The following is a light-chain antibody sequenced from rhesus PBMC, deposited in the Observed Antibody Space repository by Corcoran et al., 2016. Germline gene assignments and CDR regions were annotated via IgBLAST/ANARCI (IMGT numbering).Light chain of an antibody. CDR1: ESAGSY. CDR3: QEYNDLLHS. V-gene: IGKV3-40*03. CDR2: IAY. J-gene: IGKJ2*01. Sequence: EIVMTQSPATLSVSPGETATLSCRVSESAGSYLVWYQQKPGQAPKLPLHIAYFRATGIPDRFSGSGSRTEFTLTISSLEPEDVGVYRCQEYNDLLHSFSQGTKVEIK.